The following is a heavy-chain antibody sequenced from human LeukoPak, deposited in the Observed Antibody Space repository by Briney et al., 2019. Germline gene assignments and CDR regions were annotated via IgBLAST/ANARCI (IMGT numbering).Heavy chain of an antibody. CDR3: ASLYSSSWFFDY. Sequence: PGGSLRLTCAASGFTFSSYWMSWVRQAPGKGLEWVANIKRDGSEKYYVDSVKGRFTISRDNAKNSLYLQMNSLRAEDTAVYYCASLYSSSWFFDYWGQGTLVTVSS. J-gene: IGHJ4*02. V-gene: IGHV3-7*01. D-gene: IGHD6-13*01. CDR2: IKRDGSEK. CDR1: GFTFSSYW.